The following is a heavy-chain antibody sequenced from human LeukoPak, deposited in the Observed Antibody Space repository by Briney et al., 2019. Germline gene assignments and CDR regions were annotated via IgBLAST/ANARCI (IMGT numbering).Heavy chain of an antibody. V-gene: IGHV1-69*01. CDR2: IIPIFGTA. CDR1: GGTFSSYA. Sequence: ASVKVSCKASGGTFSSYAISWVRQAPGQGLEWMGGIIPIFGTANYAQKFQGRVTITADESTSTAYMELSSLRSEDTAVYYCARGDSSGYYSPTFYWGQGTLVTVSS. D-gene: IGHD3-22*01. J-gene: IGHJ4*02. CDR3: ARGDSSGYYSPTFY.